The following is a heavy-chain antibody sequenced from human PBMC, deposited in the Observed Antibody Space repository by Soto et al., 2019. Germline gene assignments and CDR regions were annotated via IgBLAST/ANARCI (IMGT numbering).Heavy chain of an antibody. J-gene: IGHJ4*02. CDR3: ARIPTYCSSTSCYKTAFDY. Sequence: SVPTLVNPTQTLTLTCTFSGFSLSTGGMRVSWIRQPPGKALEWLARIDWDDDKFYSTSLKTRLTISKDTSKNQVVLTMTNMDPVDTATYFCARIPTYCSSTSCYKTAFDYWGQGALVTVSS. CDR2: IDWDDDK. V-gene: IGHV2-70*04. D-gene: IGHD2-2*02. CDR1: GFSLSTGGMR.